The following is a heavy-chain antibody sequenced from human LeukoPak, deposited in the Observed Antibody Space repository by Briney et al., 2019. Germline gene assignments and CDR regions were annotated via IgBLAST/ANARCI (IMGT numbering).Heavy chain of an antibody. D-gene: IGHD3-10*01. CDR1: GFTFSSYA. CDR3: AKDHGSGSYRWFDP. V-gene: IGHV3-23*01. Sequence: GGSLRLSCAASGFTFSSYAMSWVRQAPGKGLEWVSAISGSGGSTYYADSVKGRFTISRDNSRNTLYLQMNSLRAEDTAVYYCAKDHGSGSYRWFDPWGQGTLVTVSS. CDR2: ISGSGGST. J-gene: IGHJ5*02.